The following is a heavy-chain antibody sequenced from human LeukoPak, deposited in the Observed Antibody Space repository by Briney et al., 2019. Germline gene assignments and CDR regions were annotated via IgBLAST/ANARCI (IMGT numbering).Heavy chain of an antibody. D-gene: IGHD4-23*01. J-gene: IGHJ4*02. CDR1: GYTFTSYG. Sequence: GASVKVSCKASGYTFTSYGFSWVRQAPGQGLEWMGWISAYNGDTQYALNLQGRVTMTTDTSTSTAYMELRSLRSDDTAVYYCARQLRWDQYYFDYWGQGTLVTVSS. V-gene: IGHV1-18*01. CDR3: ARQLRWDQYYFDY. CDR2: ISAYNGDT.